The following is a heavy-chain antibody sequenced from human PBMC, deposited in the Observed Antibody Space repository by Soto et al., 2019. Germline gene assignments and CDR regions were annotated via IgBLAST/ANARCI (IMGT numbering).Heavy chain of an antibody. J-gene: IGHJ4*02. V-gene: IGHV4-39*01. CDR1: GGSISGSYYY. Sequence: SETLTLTCAVSGGSISGSYYYWAWLRQSPGKGPEWIGSVFYTGFTYYNPSLESRVSVSVDTSKSQFSLKLSAVTAADTAVYYCATPQKGYNWSYFDHWGQGALVTVSS. CDR2: VFYTGFT. D-gene: IGHD1-20*01. CDR3: ATPQKGYNWSYFDH.